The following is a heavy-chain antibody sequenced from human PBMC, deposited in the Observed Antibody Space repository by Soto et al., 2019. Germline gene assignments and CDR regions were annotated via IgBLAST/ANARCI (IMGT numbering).Heavy chain of an antibody. CDR2: INHSGST. V-gene: IGHV4-34*01. D-gene: IGHD5-18*01. J-gene: IGHJ4*02. Sequence: PSETLSLTCAAYGGSFSGYYWSWIRQPPGKGLEWIAEINHSGSTNYNPSFKSRVTISVDTSKNQFSLKLSSVTAADTAVYYCARAVRRYNVDTAMVTPYFDYWGQGTLVTVSS. CDR3: ARAVRRYNVDTAMVTPYFDY. CDR1: GGSFSGYY.